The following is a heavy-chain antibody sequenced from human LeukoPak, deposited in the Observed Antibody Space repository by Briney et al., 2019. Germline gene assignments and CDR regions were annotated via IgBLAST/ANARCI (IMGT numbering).Heavy chain of an antibody. CDR1: GFTFSNYS. D-gene: IGHD1-26*01. J-gene: IGHJ4*02. CDR3: ARGTTMGASAY. CDR2: IHYSGST. Sequence: GSLRLSCAASGFTFSNYSMNWIRQPPGKGLEWIGSIHYSGSTYYNPSLESRVTISIDTSKNQFSLKLSSVTAADTAVYYCARGTTMGASAYWGQGTLVTVSS. V-gene: IGHV4-39*07.